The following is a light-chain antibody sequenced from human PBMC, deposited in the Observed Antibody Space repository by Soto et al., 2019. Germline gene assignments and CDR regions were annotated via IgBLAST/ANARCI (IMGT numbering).Light chain of an antibody. Sequence: QSALTQPASVSGSPGQSITISCTGTSSDDGSYNLVSWYQQHPGKAPKLMIYEVSQRPSGVSNRFSGSKSGNTASLTISGLQAEDESDYYCCSYAGSTSYWVFGGGTKLTVL. V-gene: IGLV2-23*02. CDR2: EVS. CDR3: CSYAGSTSYWV. J-gene: IGLJ3*02. CDR1: SSDDGSYNL.